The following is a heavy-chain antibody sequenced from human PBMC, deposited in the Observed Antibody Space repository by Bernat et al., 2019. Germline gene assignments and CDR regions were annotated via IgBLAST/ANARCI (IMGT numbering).Heavy chain of an antibody. CDR3: ARDWPSRDGYNSENWFDP. CDR2: MSYSGST. CDR1: GGSISGYY. Sequence: QVQLQESGPGLVKPSETLSLTCTVSGGSISGYYWSWIRRPPGKGLEWIGYMSYSGSTNYNPSLKSRVTISVDTSNNQFSLKLSSVTAADTAVYYCARDWPSRDGYNSENWFDPWGQGTLVTVSS. V-gene: IGHV4-59*01. D-gene: IGHD5-24*01. J-gene: IGHJ5*02.